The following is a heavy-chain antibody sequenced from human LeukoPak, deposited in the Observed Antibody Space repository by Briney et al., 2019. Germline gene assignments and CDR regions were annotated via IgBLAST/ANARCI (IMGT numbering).Heavy chain of an antibody. V-gene: IGHV3-53*01. CDR2: IYSSGST. CDR1: GLTVSINY. D-gene: IGHD6-13*01. CDR3: ARGRRIAAAGLYYFDY. Sequence: QPGGSLRLSCAASGLTVSINYMSWVRQAPGKGLEWVSLIYSSGSTYYADSVKGRFTISRDSSKNTLFLQMNSLTAEDTAVYYCARGRRIAAAGLYYFDYWGQGTLVTVSS. J-gene: IGHJ4*02.